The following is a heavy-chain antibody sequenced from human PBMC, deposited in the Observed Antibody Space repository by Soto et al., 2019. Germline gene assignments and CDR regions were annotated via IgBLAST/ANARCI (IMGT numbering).Heavy chain of an antibody. V-gene: IGHV3-23*01. D-gene: IGHD1-1*01. Sequence: PGGSLRLSCAVSRFNISNHAMTWVRQAPGEGLEWVAVISGGGQSTHYVDSVKGRFTISRDNSKNMVFLQMNSLRIEDTALYFSEKVGTATVGHYIWGEGAVVTVSS. J-gene: IGHJ1*01. CDR1: RFNISNHA. CDR2: ISGGGQST. CDR3: EKVGTATVGHYI.